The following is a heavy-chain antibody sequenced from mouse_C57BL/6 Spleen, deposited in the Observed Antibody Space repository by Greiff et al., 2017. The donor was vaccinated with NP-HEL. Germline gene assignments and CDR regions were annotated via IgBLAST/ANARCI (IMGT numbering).Heavy chain of an antibody. V-gene: IGHV1-59*01. CDR2: IDPSDSYT. CDR1: GYTFTSYW. J-gene: IGHJ1*03. D-gene: IGHD1-1*01. CDR3: ARSCYYGSSYWYFDV. Sequence: VQLQQPGAELVRPGTSVKLSCKASGYTFTSYWMHWVKQRPGQGLEWIGVIDPSDSYTNYNQKFKGKATLTVDTSSSTAYMQLSSLTSEDSAVYYCARSCYYGSSYWYFDVWGTGTTVTVSS.